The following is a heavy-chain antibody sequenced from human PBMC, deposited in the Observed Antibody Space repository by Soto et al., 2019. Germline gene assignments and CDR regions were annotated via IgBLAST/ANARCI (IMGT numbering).Heavy chain of an antibody. CDR3: ARNLLGGTIFGVDTYYYYYGMDV. V-gene: IGHV4-34*01. Sequence: SETLSLTCAVYGGSFSGYYWSWIRQPPGKGLEWIGEINHSGSTNYNPSLKSRVTISVDTSKNQFSLKLSSVTAADTAVYYCARNLLGGTIFGVDTYYYYYGMDVWGQGTTVTVSS. D-gene: IGHD3-3*01. CDR1: GGSFSGYY. J-gene: IGHJ6*02. CDR2: INHSGST.